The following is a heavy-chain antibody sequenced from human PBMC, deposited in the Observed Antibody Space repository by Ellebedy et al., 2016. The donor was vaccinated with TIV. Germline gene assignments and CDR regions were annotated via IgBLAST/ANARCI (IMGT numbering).Heavy chain of an antibody. J-gene: IGHJ5*02. CDR3: ARTVTTGLWFDP. V-gene: IGHV1-18*01. CDR1: GYTFTSYG. D-gene: IGHD4-17*01. CDR2: ISAYNGNT. Sequence: ASVKVSCXASGYTFTSYGISWVRQAPGQGLEWMGWISAYNGNTNYAQKLQGRVTMTTDTSTSTAYMELRSLRSDDTAVYYCARTVTTGLWFDPWGQGTLVTVSS.